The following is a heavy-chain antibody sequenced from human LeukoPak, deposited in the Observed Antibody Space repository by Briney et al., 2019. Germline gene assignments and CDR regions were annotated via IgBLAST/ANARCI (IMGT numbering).Heavy chain of an antibody. V-gene: IGHV4-38-2*02. CDR2: IYHSGST. CDR1: GYSISSGYY. J-gene: IGHJ4*02. D-gene: IGHD5-24*01. CDR3: ARGTMAGYFDY. Sequence: SETLSLTCTVSGYSISSGYYWGWIRQPPGKGLEWIGSIYHSGSTYYNPSLKSRVTISVDTSKNQFSLKLSSVTAADTAVYYCARGTMAGYFDYWGQGTLVTVSS.